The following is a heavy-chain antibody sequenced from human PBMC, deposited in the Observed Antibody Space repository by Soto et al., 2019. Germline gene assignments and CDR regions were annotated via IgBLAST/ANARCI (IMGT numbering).Heavy chain of an antibody. J-gene: IGHJ6*03. CDR2: IRSKAYGGTT. CDR3: TRVRITMVRGVIDYYYYYMDV. V-gene: IGHV3-49*03. Sequence: GGSLRLSCTASGFTFGDYAMSWFRQAPGKGLEWVGFIRSKAYGGTTEYAASVKGRFTISRDDSKSIAYLQMNSLKTEDTAVYYCTRVRITMVRGVIDYYYYYMDVWGKGTTVTVS. D-gene: IGHD3-10*01. CDR1: GFTFGDYA.